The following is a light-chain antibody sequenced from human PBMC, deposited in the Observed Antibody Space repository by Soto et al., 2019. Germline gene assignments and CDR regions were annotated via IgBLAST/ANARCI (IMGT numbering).Light chain of an antibody. CDR2: EAS. V-gene: IGKV3-20*01. CDR3: QHYGRSPIT. J-gene: IGKJ5*01. CDR1: QSVGNN. Sequence: EIVLTQSPATLSLSPGERATLSCRASQSVGNNLAWYQQKPGQAPGLLIYEASTRATGIPARFSGSGSATDFTLTISRLEPEDFAMYYCQHYGRSPITFGQGTRLEIK.